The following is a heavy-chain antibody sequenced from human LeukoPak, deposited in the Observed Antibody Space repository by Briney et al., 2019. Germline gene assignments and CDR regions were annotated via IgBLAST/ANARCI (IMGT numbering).Heavy chain of an antibody. V-gene: IGHV2-70*11. Sequence: SGPTLVNPTQTLTLTCTFSGFSLSTSGMFVSWIRQPPGKALEWLARIDWDDDKYYSTSLKTRLTISKDTSKNQVVLTMTNMDPVDSATYYCAREFRGDWYFDLWGRGTLVTVSS. J-gene: IGHJ2*01. CDR3: AREFRGDWYFDL. D-gene: IGHD3-10*01. CDR1: GFSLSTSGMF. CDR2: IDWDDDK.